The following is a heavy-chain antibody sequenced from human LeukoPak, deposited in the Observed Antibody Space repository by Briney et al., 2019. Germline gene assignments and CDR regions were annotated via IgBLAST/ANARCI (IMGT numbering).Heavy chain of an antibody. V-gene: IGHV1-2*02. CDR1: GYTFTGYY. Sequence: GASVKVSCKASGYTFTGYYMHWVRQAPGQGLEWMGWINPNSGDTKYAQKFQGRVTMTRDTPISTAYMELSRLTSDDTAVYYCATQRGSYLWGTDFDYWGQGTLVTVSS. D-gene: IGHD3-16*01. J-gene: IGHJ4*02. CDR3: ATQRGSYLWGTDFDY. CDR2: INPNSGDT.